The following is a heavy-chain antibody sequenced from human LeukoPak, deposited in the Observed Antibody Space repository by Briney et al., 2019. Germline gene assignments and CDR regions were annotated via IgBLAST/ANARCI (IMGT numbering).Heavy chain of an antibody. CDR3: ARENWCDVRGSFDP. CDR2: ISSSSTTI. J-gene: IGHJ5*02. CDR1: GFIFSRYN. D-gene: IGHD2-8*02. Sequence: GGSLRLSCVASGFIFSRYNMHWVRQAPGKGLEWVSHISSSSTTIYCADSVKGRFTISRDNARNSLYLQMNRLRAEDTALYYCARENWCDVRGSFDPWGQGTLVTVSS. V-gene: IGHV3-48*01.